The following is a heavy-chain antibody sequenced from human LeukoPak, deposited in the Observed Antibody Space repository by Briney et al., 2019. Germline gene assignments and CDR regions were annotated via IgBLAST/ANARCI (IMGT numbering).Heavy chain of an antibody. D-gene: IGHD3-16*01. CDR1: GFTFSSYW. Sequence: GGSLRLSCAASGFTFSSYWMHWVRQAPGRGLVWVSRINSDGSSTTYADSVKGRFTISRDNAKNTLYLQMNSLRAEDTAVYYCAREDINYDYVWVSPLFDYWGQGTLVTVSS. V-gene: IGHV3-74*03. CDR3: AREDINYDYVWVSPLFDY. CDR2: INSDGSST. J-gene: IGHJ4*02.